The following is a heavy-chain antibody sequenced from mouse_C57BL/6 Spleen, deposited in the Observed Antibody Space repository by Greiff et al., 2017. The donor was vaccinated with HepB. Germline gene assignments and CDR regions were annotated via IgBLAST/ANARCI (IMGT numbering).Heavy chain of an antibody. D-gene: IGHD1-1*01. CDR2: ISDGGSYT. V-gene: IGHV5-4*01. CDR3: ARDHGSSFDY. J-gene: IGHJ2*01. CDR1: GFTFSSYA. Sequence: EVQVVESGGGLVKPGGSLKLSCAASGFTFSSYAMSWVRQTPEKRLEWVATISDGGSYTYYPDNVKGRFTISRDNAKNNLYLQMSHLKSEDTAMYYCARDHGSSFDYWGQGTTLTVSS.